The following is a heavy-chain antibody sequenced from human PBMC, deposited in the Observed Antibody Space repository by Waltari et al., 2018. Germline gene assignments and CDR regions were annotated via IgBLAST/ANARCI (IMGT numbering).Heavy chain of an antibody. CDR2: IVPSTLST. CDR1: GYSFTSYW. V-gene: IGHV5-10-1*03. CDR3: ARQGAIAVAGYSIDY. Sequence: EVQLVQSGAEVKKPGESLRISCKGSGYSFTSYWISWVRQMPGKGLEWMGRIVPSTLSTNYSPSFQGTCTTSAAKSISTAYLQWSSLKASDTAMYYCARQGAIAVAGYSIDYWGQGTLVTVSS. D-gene: IGHD6-19*01. J-gene: IGHJ4*02.